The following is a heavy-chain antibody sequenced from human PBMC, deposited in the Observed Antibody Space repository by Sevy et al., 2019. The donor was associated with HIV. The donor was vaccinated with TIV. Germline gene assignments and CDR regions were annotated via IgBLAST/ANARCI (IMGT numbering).Heavy chain of an antibody. J-gene: IGHJ4*02. CDR3: AKEDQSGSSGYYGPFDY. D-gene: IGHD3-22*01. CDR2: ISGSGGST. Sequence: GGSLRLSCAASGFTFSSYAMSWVRQAPGKGLEWVSAISGSGGSTYYADSVKGRFTISRDNSKNRLYLQMNSLRAEDTAVYYCAKEDQSGSSGYYGPFDYWGQGTLVTVSS. CDR1: GFTFSSYA. V-gene: IGHV3-23*01.